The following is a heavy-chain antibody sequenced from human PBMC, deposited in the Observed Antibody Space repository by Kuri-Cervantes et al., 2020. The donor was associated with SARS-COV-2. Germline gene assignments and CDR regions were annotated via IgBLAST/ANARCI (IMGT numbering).Heavy chain of an antibody. CDR2: IIPILGIA. V-gene: IGHV1-69*04. J-gene: IGHJ4*02. CDR1: GGTFSSYA. Sequence: SVKVSCKASGGTFSSYAISWVRQAPGQGLEWMGRIIPILGIANYAQKFQGRVTITADKSTSTAYMELSSLRSEDTAVCYCARDDCTNGVCWIDYWGQGTLVTVSS. CDR3: ARDDCTNGVCWIDY. D-gene: IGHD2-8*01.